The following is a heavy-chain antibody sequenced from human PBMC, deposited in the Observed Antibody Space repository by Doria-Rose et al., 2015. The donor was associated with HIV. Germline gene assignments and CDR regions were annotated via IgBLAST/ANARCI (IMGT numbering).Heavy chain of an antibody. V-gene: IGHV1-69*01. Sequence: QVQLVESGAEVKKPGSSVKVSCKASGDTLTSYVITWLRQAPGQGPEWMGEIITMFGTTKYANNFHGRMTITVDELKTTAYMELTSLRSEDTAVYYCARQCPSPRWAFDIWGQGTMVTVSS. CDR3: ARQCPSPRWAFDI. J-gene: IGHJ3*02. CDR1: GDTLTSYV. D-gene: IGHD6-19*01. CDR2: IITMFGTT.